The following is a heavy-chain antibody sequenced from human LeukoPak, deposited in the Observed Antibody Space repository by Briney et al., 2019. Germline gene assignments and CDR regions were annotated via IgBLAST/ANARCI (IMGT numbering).Heavy chain of an antibody. CDR2: INPNSGGT. CDR1: GYTFTDYY. CDR3: ARDRLAAAGSGG. Sequence: GASVKVSCKASGYTFTDYYMHWVRQAPGQGLEWMGWINPNSGGTNYAQKFQGRVTMTGDTSISTAYMELSRLRSDDTAVYYCARDRLAAAGSGGWGQGTLVTVSS. V-gene: IGHV1-2*02. J-gene: IGHJ4*02. D-gene: IGHD6-13*01.